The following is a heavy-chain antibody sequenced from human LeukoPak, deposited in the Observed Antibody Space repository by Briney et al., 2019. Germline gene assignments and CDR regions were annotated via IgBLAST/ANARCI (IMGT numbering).Heavy chain of an antibody. CDR2: INHSGST. V-gene: IGHV4-34*01. CDR3: ARGSDFWSGYYTGNYYYYMDV. D-gene: IGHD3-3*01. Sequence: SETLSLSCAVYGGSFSGYYWSWIRQPPGKGLEWIGEINHSGSTNYNPSLKSRVTISVDTSKNQFSLKLSSVTAADTAVYYCARGSDFWSGYYTGNYYYYMDVWGKGTTVTVSS. CDR1: GGSFSGYY. J-gene: IGHJ6*03.